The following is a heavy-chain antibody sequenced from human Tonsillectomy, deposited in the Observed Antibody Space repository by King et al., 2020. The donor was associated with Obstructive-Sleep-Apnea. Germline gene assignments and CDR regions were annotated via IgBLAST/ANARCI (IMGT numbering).Heavy chain of an antibody. CDR3: VHSDRILFDY. V-gene: IGHV2-5*02. Sequence: QVTLKESGPTLVKPTQTLTLTCTFSGFSLSTSAVGVGWVRQPPGKALEWLALIYWDDDKRYSPSLKTKLTIAKDTSKNQVVLTMTNMDPVDTATYYCVHSDRILFDYWGQGTLVAVSS. CDR1: GFSLSTSAVG. CDR2: IYWDDDK. D-gene: IGHD2-15*01. J-gene: IGHJ4*02.